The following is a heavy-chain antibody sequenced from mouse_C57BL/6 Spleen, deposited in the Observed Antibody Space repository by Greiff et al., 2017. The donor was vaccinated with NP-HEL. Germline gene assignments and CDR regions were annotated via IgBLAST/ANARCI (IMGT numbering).Heavy chain of an antibody. V-gene: IGHV5-16*01. CDR1: GFTFSDYY. Sequence: DVQLVESEGGLVQPGSSMKLSCTASGFTFSDYYMAWVRQVPEKGLEWVANINYDGSSTYYLASLKSRFSISRDNAKNILDLQMSSLKSEDTATYYCARVKIYYDYDYAMDYWGQGTSVTVSS. CDR2: INYDGSST. D-gene: IGHD2-4*01. J-gene: IGHJ4*01. CDR3: ARVKIYYDYDYAMDY.